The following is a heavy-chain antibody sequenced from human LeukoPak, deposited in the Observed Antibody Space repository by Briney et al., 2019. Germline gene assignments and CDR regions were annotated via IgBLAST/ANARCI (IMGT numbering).Heavy chain of an antibody. V-gene: IGHV1-18*01. Sequence: ASVKVSCKASGYTFTSYGISWVRQAPGQGLEWMGWISAYNGNTNYAQKLQGRVTMTTDTSTSTAYMELRSLRSDDTAVYYCARGPYSSSHKEGYYYYMDVWGKGTTVTVSS. CDR2: ISAYNGNT. J-gene: IGHJ6*03. CDR3: ARGPYSSSHKEGYYYYMDV. CDR1: GYTFTSYG. D-gene: IGHD6-6*01.